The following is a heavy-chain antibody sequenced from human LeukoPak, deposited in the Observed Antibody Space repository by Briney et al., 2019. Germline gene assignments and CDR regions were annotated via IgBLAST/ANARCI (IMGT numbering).Heavy chain of an antibody. J-gene: IGHJ4*02. V-gene: IGHV4-34*01. Sequence: PSETLSLTCAVYGGSFSGYYWSWIRRPPGKGLEWIGEINHSGSTNYNPSLKSRVTISVDTSKNQFSLKLSSVTAADTAVYYCARVDFWSGYYRDYWGQGTLVTVSS. CDR1: GGSFSGYY. CDR2: INHSGST. D-gene: IGHD3-3*01. CDR3: ARVDFWSGYYRDY.